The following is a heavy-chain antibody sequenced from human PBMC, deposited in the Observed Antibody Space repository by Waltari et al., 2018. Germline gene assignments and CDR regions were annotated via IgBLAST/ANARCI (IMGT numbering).Heavy chain of an antibody. J-gene: IGHJ4*02. CDR3: AKRGSSSSVDGGWLDY. CDR2: ISGSGGST. Sequence: EVQLLESGGGLVQPGGSLRLSCAASGFTFSSYAMSWVRQAPGKGLEWVSAISGSGGSTYYADSVKGRLTISRDNSKNTRYLQMNSLRAEDTAVYYCAKRGSSSSVDGGWLDYWGQGTLVTVSS. D-gene: IGHD6-6*01. V-gene: IGHV3-23*01. CDR1: GFTFSSYA.